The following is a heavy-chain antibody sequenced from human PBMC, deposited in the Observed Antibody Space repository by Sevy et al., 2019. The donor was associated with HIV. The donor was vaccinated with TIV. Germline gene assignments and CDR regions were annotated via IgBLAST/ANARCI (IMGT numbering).Heavy chain of an antibody. D-gene: IGHD4-17*01. Sequence: GGSLRLSCAASGFTFSDYYMSWIRQAPGKGLEWVSYISSIGSTIYYADSVKGRFTISRDNAKNSLYLQMNSLRAEDTAVYYCARASTVTLAEYFQHWGQGTLVTVSS. J-gene: IGHJ1*01. CDR2: ISSIGSTI. CDR3: ARASTVTLAEYFQH. CDR1: GFTFSDYY. V-gene: IGHV3-11*01.